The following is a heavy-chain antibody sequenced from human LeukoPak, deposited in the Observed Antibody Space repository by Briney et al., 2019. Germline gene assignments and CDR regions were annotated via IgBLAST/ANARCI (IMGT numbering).Heavy chain of an antibody. V-gene: IGHV5-51*01. Sequence: GESLKISCKGSGYSFTSYWIGWVRQMPGKDLEWMGIIYPGDSDTRYSPSFQGQVTISADKSISTAYLQWSSLKASDTAMYYCARKYCSGGSCGWFDPWGQGTLVTVSS. CDR3: ARKYCSGGSCGWFDP. D-gene: IGHD2-15*01. CDR1: GYSFTSYW. CDR2: IYPGDSDT. J-gene: IGHJ5*02.